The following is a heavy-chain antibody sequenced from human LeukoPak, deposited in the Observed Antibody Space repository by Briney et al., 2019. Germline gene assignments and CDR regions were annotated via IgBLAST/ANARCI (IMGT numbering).Heavy chain of an antibody. CDR1: GGSISSSSYY. Sequence: SDTLSLTCTVSGGSISSSSYYWGWIRQPPGKGLEWIGNIYYSGSAYYNPSLKGRVTISVDTSKNQFSLKLSSVTAADTAVYYCARGYYYDSSGYYFKGFDPWGQGTLVTVSS. V-gene: IGHV4-39*07. CDR3: ARGYYYDSSGYYFKGFDP. CDR2: IYYSGSA. J-gene: IGHJ5*02. D-gene: IGHD3-22*01.